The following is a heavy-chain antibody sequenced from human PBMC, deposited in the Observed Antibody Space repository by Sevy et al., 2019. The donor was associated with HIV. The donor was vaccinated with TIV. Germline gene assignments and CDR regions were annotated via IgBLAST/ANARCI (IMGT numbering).Heavy chain of an antibody. D-gene: IGHD6-19*01. CDR1: GGTFSSYA. J-gene: IGHJ4*02. CDR3: ARDYQPIFHGKRGSGWSTFDY. CDR2: IIPIFGTA. V-gene: IGHV1-69*06. Sequence: ASVKVSCKASGGTFSSYAISWVRQAPGQGLEWMGGIIPIFGTANYAQKFQGRVTITADKSTSTAYMELSSLRSEDTAVYYCARDYQPIFHGKRGSGWSTFDYWGQGTLVTVSS.